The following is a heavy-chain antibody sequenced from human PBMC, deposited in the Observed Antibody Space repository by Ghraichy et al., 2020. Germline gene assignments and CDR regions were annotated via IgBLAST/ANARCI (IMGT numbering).Heavy chain of an antibody. J-gene: IGHJ5*02. Sequence: ETLSLTCTVSGGSISSYYWSWIRQPPGKGLEWIGYIYYSGSTNYNPSLKSRVTISVDTSKNQFSLKLSSVTAADTAVYYCASTPGIAAAGIHWFDPWGQGTLVTVSS. CDR1: GGSISSYY. V-gene: IGHV4-59*01. CDR3: ASTPGIAAAGIHWFDP. D-gene: IGHD6-13*01. CDR2: IYYSGST.